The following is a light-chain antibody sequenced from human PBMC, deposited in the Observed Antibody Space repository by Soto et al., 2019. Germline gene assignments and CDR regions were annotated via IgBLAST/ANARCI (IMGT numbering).Light chain of an antibody. J-gene: IGKJ1*01. V-gene: IGKV3-15*01. CDR2: GAS. CDR1: QSVSNN. CDR3: QQYNNWT. Sequence: EIVMTQSPATLSVSPGERATLSCRASQSVSNNLAWYQQKPGQAPRLLIYGASTRATGIPARFSGSGSGTEFTLTISSLQSEDFAVYYCQQYNNWTFGQGTRLEIK.